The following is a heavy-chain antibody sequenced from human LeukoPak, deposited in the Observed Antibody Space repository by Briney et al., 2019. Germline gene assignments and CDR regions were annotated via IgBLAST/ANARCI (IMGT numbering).Heavy chain of an antibody. J-gene: IGHJ4*02. V-gene: IGHV4-31*11. CDR1: GDSISSGGYW. Sequence: SETLSLTCAVSGDSISSGGYWWSWIRQHAGKGTEWIGYISYGGKADYNPSLKSRVAISADTPKNQFSLKLSSTTAADTAVYYCARAPVATPSEFDYWGQGTLVTVSS. CDR2: ISYGGKA. CDR3: ARAPVATPSEFDY. D-gene: IGHD5-12*01.